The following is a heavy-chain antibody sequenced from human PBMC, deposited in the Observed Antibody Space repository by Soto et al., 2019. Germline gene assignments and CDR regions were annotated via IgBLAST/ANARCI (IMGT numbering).Heavy chain of an antibody. Sequence: QVQLVQSGAEVKKPGASVKVSCKASGYTFTSYGISWVRQAPGQGLEWMGWISADNGNTNYAQKLQGRVTMTTDTSTSKAYMELRSLRSDDTAVYYCARVVYDFWSGTNRNWFDPWGQGTLVTVSS. CDR1: GYTFTSYG. CDR2: ISADNGNT. J-gene: IGHJ5*02. D-gene: IGHD3-3*01. CDR3: ARVVYDFWSGTNRNWFDP. V-gene: IGHV1-18*01.